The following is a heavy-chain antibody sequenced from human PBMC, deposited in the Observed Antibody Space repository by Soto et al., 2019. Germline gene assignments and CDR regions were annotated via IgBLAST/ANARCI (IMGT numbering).Heavy chain of an antibody. J-gene: IGHJ6*02. Sequence: PGGSLRLSCAASGFTFSSYGMHWVRQAPGKGLEWVAVISYDGSNKYYADSVKGRFTISRDNSKNTLYLQMNSLRAEDTAVYYCAKPVATGTWYYGMDVWGQGTTVTVS. CDR3: AKPVATGTWYYGMDV. CDR2: ISYDGSNK. V-gene: IGHV3-30*18. D-gene: IGHD2-15*01. CDR1: GFTFSSYG.